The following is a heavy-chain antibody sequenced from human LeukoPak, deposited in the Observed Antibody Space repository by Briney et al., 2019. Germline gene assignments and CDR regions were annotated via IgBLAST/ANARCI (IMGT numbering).Heavy chain of an antibody. Sequence: ASVKVSCKASGGTFSSYAISWVRQAPGQWLEWMGGIIPIFGTANYAQKFQGRVTITADESTSTAYMELSSLRSEDTAVYYCARVSLMVYAIDYWGQGTLVTVSS. D-gene: IGHD2-8*01. V-gene: IGHV1-69*01. J-gene: IGHJ4*02. CDR1: GGTFSSYA. CDR2: IIPIFGTA. CDR3: ARVSLMVYAIDY.